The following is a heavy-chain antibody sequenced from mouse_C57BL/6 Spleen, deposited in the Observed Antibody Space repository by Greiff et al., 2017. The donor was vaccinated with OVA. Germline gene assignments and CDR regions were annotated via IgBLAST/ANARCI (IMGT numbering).Heavy chain of an antibody. CDR1: GFTFSSYG. CDR3: ARQRDAVDYDGFAY. CDR2: ISSGGSYT. D-gene: IGHD2-4*01. V-gene: IGHV5-6*02. Sequence: EVKLVESGGDLVKPGGSLKLSCAASGFTFSSYGMSWVRQTPDKRLEWVATISSGGSYTYYPDSVKGRFTISRDNAKNTLYLQMSSLKSEDTAMYYCARQRDAVDYDGFAYWGQGTLVTVSA. J-gene: IGHJ3*01.